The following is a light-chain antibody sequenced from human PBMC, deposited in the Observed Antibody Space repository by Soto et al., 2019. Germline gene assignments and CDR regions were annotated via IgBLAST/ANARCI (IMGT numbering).Light chain of an antibody. J-gene: IGLJ3*02. CDR2: EVS. V-gene: IGLV2-14*01. CDR3: TSYTGTTILEGV. Sequence: SALTQPASVSGSPGQSITISCSGTSSDVGGYKYVSWYQHHPGKAPKLIIYEVSNRPSGISNRFSGSKSGNTASLTISGLQAEDEADYYCTSYTGTTILEGVFGGGTKLTVL. CDR1: SSDVGGYKY.